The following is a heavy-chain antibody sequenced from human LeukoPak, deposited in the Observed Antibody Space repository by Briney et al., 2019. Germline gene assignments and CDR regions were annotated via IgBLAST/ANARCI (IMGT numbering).Heavy chain of an antibody. V-gene: IGHV3-74*01. CDR3: GKGSRDHSGAT. CDR1: GFTFRDSW. Sequence: GGSLRLSCAASGFTFRDSWMHWVRQAPGKGLVWVSRINGDGRTTSYADSVKGRFTISRDNSKNTVYLQMNSLRADDTAVYYCGKGSRDHSGATWGQGTMITVSS. D-gene: IGHD3-10*01. J-gene: IGHJ3*01. CDR2: INGDGRTT.